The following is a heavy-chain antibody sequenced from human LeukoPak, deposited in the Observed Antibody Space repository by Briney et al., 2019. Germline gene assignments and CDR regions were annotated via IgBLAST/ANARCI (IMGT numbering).Heavy chain of an antibody. CDR1: GGSISSYY. CDR3: ARGPASDY. CDR2: IFSSGST. Sequence: SETLSLTCTVSGGSISSYYWSWIRQPPGKRLEWIGYIFSSGSTKYNPSLKSQVTISLDTSKNQFSLKLSSVTAADTAVYYCARGPASDYWGQGTLVTVSS. V-gene: IGHV4-59*01. J-gene: IGHJ4*02.